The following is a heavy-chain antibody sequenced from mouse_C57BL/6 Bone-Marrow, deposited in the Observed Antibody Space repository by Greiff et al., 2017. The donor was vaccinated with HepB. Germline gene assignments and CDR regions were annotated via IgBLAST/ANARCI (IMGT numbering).Heavy chain of an antibody. CDR1: GYAFSSSW. Sequence: QVQLKESGPELVKPGASVKISCKASGYAFSSSWMNWVKQRPGKGLEWIGRIYPGDGDTNYNGKFKGKATLTADKSSSTAYMQLSSLTSEDSAVYFCARLDTTVVEGDWGQGTTLTVSS. CDR2: IYPGDGDT. V-gene: IGHV1-82*01. D-gene: IGHD1-1*01. J-gene: IGHJ2*01. CDR3: ARLDTTVVEGD.